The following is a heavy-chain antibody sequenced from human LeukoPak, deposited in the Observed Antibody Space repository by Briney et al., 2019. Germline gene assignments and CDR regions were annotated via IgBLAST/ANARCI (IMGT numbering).Heavy chain of an antibody. V-gene: IGHV3-23*01. D-gene: IGHD1-26*01. CDR2: LSEGGTTS. CDR3: AKSSGSYPYYFDY. J-gene: IGHJ4*02. Sequence: GRSPTLSCTGSGFTFSSYVMNWVRQAPGKGLEWVSTLSEGGTTSYYADSVKGRFTISRDNSKNTLYLQMNSLRAEDTALYYCAKSSGSYPYYFDYWGQGTLVTVSS. CDR1: GFTFSSYV.